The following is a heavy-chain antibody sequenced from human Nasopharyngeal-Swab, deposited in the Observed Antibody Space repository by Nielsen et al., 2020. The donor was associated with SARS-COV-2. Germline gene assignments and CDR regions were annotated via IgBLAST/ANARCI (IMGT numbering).Heavy chain of an antibody. J-gene: IGHJ4*02. V-gene: IGHV4-39*01. Sequence: PGKGLEWIGSIYYSGSTYYNPSLKSRVTISVDTSKNQFSLKLSSVTAADTAVYYCARHEGHEDYFDYWGQGTLVIVSS. CDR3: ARHEGHEDYFDY. CDR2: IYYSGST.